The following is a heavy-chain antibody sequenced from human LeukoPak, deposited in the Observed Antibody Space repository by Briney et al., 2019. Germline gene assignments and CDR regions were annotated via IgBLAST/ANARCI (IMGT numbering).Heavy chain of an antibody. D-gene: IGHD3-10*01. CDR1: GFTFRSYG. V-gene: IGHV3-30*02. Sequence: PGGSLRLSCAASGFTFRSYGMHWVRQAPGKGLEWVAFIRYDGSNKYYADSVKGRFTISRDNSKNTLYLQMNSLRAEDTAVYYCAKDGRFGDYYYYYMDVWGKGTTVTVSS. CDR3: AKDGRFGDYYYYYMDV. CDR2: IRYDGSNK. J-gene: IGHJ6*03.